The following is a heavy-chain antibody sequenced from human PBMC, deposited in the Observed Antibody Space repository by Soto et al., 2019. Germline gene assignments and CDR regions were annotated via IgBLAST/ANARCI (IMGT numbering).Heavy chain of an antibody. V-gene: IGHV1-2*04. J-gene: IGHJ4*02. D-gene: IGHD3-9*01. CDR1: GYTFTGYY. CDR2: INPNSGGT. CDR3: ARGSFDWLLSQVGPYYFDY. Sequence: GASVKVSCKASGYTFTGYYMHWVRQAPGQGLEWMGWINPNSGGTNYAQKFQGWVTMTRDTSISTAYMELSRLRSDDTAVYYRARGSFDWLLSQVGPYYFDYWGQGTLVTVSS.